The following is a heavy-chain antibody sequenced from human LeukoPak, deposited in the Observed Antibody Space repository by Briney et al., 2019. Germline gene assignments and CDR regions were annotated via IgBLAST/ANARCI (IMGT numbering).Heavy chain of an antibody. J-gene: IGHJ4*02. CDR2: IFHSGST. Sequence: SETLSLTCTVSGYSISSGYYWGWIRQPPGKGLEWIGGIFHSGSTSYNPSLKSRVTISLDMSKNQFSLKLSSVTAADTAMYYCARDRGGNDKYFDYWGQGALVTVSS. D-gene: IGHD5-12*01. CDR3: ARDRGGNDKYFDY. CDR1: GYSISSGYY. V-gene: IGHV4-38-2*02.